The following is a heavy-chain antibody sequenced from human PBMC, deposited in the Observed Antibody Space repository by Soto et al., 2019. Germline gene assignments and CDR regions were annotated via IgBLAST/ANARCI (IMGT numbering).Heavy chain of an antibody. CDR1: GFTFSSYG. CDR3: ARDLKTTVTSDAFDI. Sequence: QVQLVESGGGVVQPGSSLRLSCXXXGFTFSSYGMHWVRQAPGKGLEWVAVIWYDGSNKYYADSVKGRFTISRDNSKNTLYLQMNSLRAEDTAVYYCARDLKTTVTSDAFDIWGQGTMVTVSS. J-gene: IGHJ3*02. V-gene: IGHV3-33*01. CDR2: IWYDGSNK. D-gene: IGHD4-17*01.